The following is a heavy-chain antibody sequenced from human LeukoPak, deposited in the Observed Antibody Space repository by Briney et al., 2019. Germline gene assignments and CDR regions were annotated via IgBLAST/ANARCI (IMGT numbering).Heavy chain of an antibody. CDR3: AKDSGTMVRGVIDY. CDR2: ISGSGGST. J-gene: IGHJ4*02. D-gene: IGHD3-10*01. V-gene: IGHV3-23*01. Sequence: GGSLRLSCAASGFTVSSSYMYWVRQAPGKGLEWVSAISGSGGSTYYADSVKGRFTISRDNSKNTLYLQMNSLRAEDTAVYYCAKDSGTMVRGVIDYWGQGTLVTVSS. CDR1: GFTVSSSY.